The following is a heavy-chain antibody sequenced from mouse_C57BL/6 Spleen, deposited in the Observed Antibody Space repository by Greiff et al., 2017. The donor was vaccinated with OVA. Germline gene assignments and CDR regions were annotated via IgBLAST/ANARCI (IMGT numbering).Heavy chain of an antibody. Sequence: EVKLMESGPELVKPGASVKIPCKASGYTFTDYNMDWVKQSHGKSLEWIGDINPNNGGTIYNQKFKGKATLTVDKSSSTAYMELRSLTSEDTAVYYCARRGIYSSAAMDYWGQGTSVTVSS. CDR3: ARRGIYSSAAMDY. J-gene: IGHJ4*01. D-gene: IGHD6-1*01. CDR1: GYTFTDYN. V-gene: IGHV1-18*01. CDR2: INPNNGGT.